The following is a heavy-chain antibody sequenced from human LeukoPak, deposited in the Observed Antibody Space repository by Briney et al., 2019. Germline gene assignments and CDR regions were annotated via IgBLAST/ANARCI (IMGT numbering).Heavy chain of an antibody. Sequence: SETLSLTCSVSGGSISNYYWNWIRQPAGKGLEWIGRMHSSGSTNYNPSLKSRVTMSVDTSKNQFSLELRSVTAADTAVYYCARGYYDSTGYYYPSFDYWGQGTLVTVSS. CDR1: GGSISNYY. J-gene: IGHJ4*02. V-gene: IGHV4-4*07. CDR2: MHSSGST. D-gene: IGHD3-22*01. CDR3: ARGYYDSTGYYYPSFDY.